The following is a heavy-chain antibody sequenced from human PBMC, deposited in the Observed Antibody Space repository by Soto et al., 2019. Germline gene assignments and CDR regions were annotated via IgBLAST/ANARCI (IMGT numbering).Heavy chain of an antibody. Sequence: QVQLVQSGAEVKKPGASVKLSCRTSGYTFTHYYIYWVRQAPGQGREWLAIINPASGSTNYAHECQSKDDLNIHPSTATIYMEVSRRRAEDTAILFCARELAAGDQWGHGTLVTVSS. CDR3: ARELAAGDQ. V-gene: IGHV1-46*01. CDR1: GYTFTHYY. CDR2: INPASGST. J-gene: IGHJ4*01. D-gene: IGHD6-13*01.